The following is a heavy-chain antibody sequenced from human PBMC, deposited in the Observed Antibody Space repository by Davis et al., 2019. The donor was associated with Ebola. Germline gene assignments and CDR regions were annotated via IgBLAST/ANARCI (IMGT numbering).Heavy chain of an antibody. J-gene: IGHJ6*02. D-gene: IGHD2-21*01. Sequence: GSLRLSCAVYGGSFSGYYWRWIRQPPGKGLAWIGDINHSGSTTYNPSLKSRVPISVDTSKNQFSLKLSSVTAADTAVYYCARGRVIWSAGYYYYYGMDVWGQGTTVTVSS. CDR2: INHSGST. CDR3: ARGRVIWSAGYYYYYGMDV. CDR1: GGSFSGYY. V-gene: IGHV4-34*01.